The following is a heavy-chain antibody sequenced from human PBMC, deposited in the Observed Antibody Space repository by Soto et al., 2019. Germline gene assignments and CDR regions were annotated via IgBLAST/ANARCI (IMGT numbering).Heavy chain of an antibody. Sequence: ESVGGVVQPGRSLRLSCAASGFTFSTYGMHWVRQAPGKGLEWVAAMSYDGTKEYYVDSVKGRFTISRDNSRNTLFLQLNSLRDEDTAVYYCAKEYGSTWIDHWGQGTLVTVSS. CDR3: AKEYGSTWIDH. CDR1: GFTFSTYG. CDR2: MSYDGTKE. V-gene: IGHV3-30*18. D-gene: IGHD6-13*01. J-gene: IGHJ4*02.